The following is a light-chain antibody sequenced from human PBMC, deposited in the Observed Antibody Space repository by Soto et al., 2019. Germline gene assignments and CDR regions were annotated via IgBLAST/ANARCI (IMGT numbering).Light chain of an antibody. CDR1: QSISNW. CDR2: KAS. CDR3: QQYNSVSLLT. Sequence: DIQMTRSPSTLSASVGDRVTITCRASQSISNWLAWYQQKPGKAPKLLIYKASTLESGVPSRFSGSGSGTEFTLTISSLQPDDFATYYCQQYNSVSLLTFGGGTKVEIK. J-gene: IGKJ4*01. V-gene: IGKV1-5*03.